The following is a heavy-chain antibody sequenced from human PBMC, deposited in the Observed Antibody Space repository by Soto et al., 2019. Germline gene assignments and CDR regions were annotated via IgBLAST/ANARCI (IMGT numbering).Heavy chain of an antibody. CDR2: MNPYTGST. J-gene: IGHJ4*02. CDR3: ARPYDSSQSPRFDY. V-gene: IGHV1-18*01. D-gene: IGHD3-22*01. Sequence: ASVKVSCKASGYTFTTYDIHWVRQAPGQGLEWLGWMNPYTGSTGYAQNLQGRVSMTTDTSTTTAYMELRSLRSDDTAVYYCARPYDSSQSPRFDYWGQGTLVTVSS. CDR1: GYTFTTYD.